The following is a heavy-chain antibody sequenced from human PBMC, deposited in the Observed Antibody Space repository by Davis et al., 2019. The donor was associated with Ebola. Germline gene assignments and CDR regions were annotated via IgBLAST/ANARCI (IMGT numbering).Heavy chain of an antibody. Sequence: GESLKISCAASGFTFSSYGMHWVRQAPGKGLEWVAVISYDGSNKYYADSVKGRFTISRDNSKNTLYLQMNSLRAEDTAVYYCAKVDYGDYYYFDYWGQGTLVTVSS. V-gene: IGHV3-30*18. CDR2: ISYDGSNK. CDR1: GFTFSSYG. D-gene: IGHD4-17*01. J-gene: IGHJ4*02. CDR3: AKVDYGDYYYFDY.